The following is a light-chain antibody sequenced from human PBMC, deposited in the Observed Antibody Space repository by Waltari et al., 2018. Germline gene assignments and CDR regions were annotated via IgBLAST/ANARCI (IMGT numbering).Light chain of an antibody. CDR1: QGISSR. CDR3: LQAYSFPRT. CDR2: TAS. J-gene: IGKJ2*01. V-gene: IGKV1-12*01. Sequence: DIQMTQSPSFVSASVGDRVTITCRASQGISSRLAWYQQKPGKAPKLLIYTASTLQSGVPSRFSGSGSGPEFTLIITTLQPEDFATYFCLQAYSFPRTFGQGTKLEIK.